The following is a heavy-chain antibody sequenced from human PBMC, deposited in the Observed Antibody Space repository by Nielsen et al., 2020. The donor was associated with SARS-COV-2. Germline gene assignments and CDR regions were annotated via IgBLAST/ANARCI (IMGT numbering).Heavy chain of an antibody. V-gene: IGHV1-69*13. CDR1: GGTFSSYA. CDR2: IIPIFGTA. Sequence: SVKVSCKASGGTFSSYAISWVRQAPGQGLEWMGGIIPIFGTANYAQKFQGRVTITADESTSTAYMELSSLRSEDTAVYYCASSSITIFGVVITAGGMDVWAKGPRSPSP. CDR3: ASSSITIFGVVITAGGMDV. D-gene: IGHD3-3*01. J-gene: IGHJ6*02.